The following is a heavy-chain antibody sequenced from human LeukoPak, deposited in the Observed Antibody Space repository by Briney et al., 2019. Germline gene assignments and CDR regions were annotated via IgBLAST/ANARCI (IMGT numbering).Heavy chain of an antibody. D-gene: IGHD3-9*01. V-gene: IGHV4-59*01. Sequence: PSETLSLTCTVSGGSISSYYWSWIRQPPGKGLEWIGYVYYSGSTYYNPSLKSRVTISVDTSKKQFSLKLTSVTTADTAVYYCARGQDLRGSPTIYPFDYWGQGTPVTVSS. CDR3: ARGQDLRGSPTIYPFDY. CDR1: GGSISSYY. CDR2: VYYSGST. J-gene: IGHJ4*02.